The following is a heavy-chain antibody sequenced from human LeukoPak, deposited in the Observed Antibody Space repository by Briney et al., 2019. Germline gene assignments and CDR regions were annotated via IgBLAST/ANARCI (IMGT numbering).Heavy chain of an antibody. Sequence: SVTVSCKASVYTFTGYYMHWVRQAPGQGLEWMGWINPNSGGRNYAQKFQGRVTMTRDTTISTAYMELSRLRSDDTAVYYCARGAGYYFDYWGQGTLVTVSS. D-gene: IGHD3-16*01. V-gene: IGHV1-2*02. CDR1: VYTFTGYY. J-gene: IGHJ4*02. CDR3: ARGAGYYFDY. CDR2: INPNSGGR.